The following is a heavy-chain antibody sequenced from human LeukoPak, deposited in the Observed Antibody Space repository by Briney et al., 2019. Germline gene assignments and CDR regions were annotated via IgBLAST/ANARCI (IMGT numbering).Heavy chain of an antibody. D-gene: IGHD3-22*01. CDR2: ISAYNGNT. J-gene: IGHJ6*02. CDR3: ARGQVPYYYDSSGITWGRYYYGMDV. V-gene: IGHV1-18*01. CDR1: GYTFTSYG. Sequence: ASVKVSCKASGYTFTSYGISWVRQAPGQGLEWMGWISAYNGNTNYAQKLQGRVTMTTDTSTSTAYMELRSLRSEDTAVYYCARGQVPYYYDSSGITWGRYYYGMDVWGQGTTVTVSS.